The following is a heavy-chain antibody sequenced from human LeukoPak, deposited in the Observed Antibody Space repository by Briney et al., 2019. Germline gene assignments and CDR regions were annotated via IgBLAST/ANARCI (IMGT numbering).Heavy chain of an antibody. V-gene: IGHV4-38-2*02. CDR2: IYQSGST. J-gene: IGHJ5*02. CDR3: ARDLHGYCGGGTCYSGGWFDP. CDR1: GYSIRNGYN. D-gene: IGHD2-15*01. Sequence: PSETLSLTCTVSGYSIRNGYNWGWIRLSPGKGLEWLGSIYQSGSTYDNPSLKSRVTLSIDTSKNQFSLKLSSVTAADTAVYYCARDLHGYCGGGTCYSGGWFDPWGQGTLVTVSP.